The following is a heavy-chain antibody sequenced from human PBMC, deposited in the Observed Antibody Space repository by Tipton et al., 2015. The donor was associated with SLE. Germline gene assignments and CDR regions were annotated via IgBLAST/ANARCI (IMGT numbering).Heavy chain of an antibody. V-gene: IGHV4-61*01. CDR2: IYYSGST. D-gene: IGHD6-13*01. Sequence: TLSLTCTVSGGSISSSSYYWSWIRQPPGKGLEWIGYIYYSGSTNYNPSLKSRVTISVDTSKNQFSLKLSSVTAADTAVYYCARGSGIAAAGVFDYWGQGTLVTVSS. J-gene: IGHJ4*02. CDR1: GGSISSSSYY. CDR3: ARGSGIAAAGVFDY.